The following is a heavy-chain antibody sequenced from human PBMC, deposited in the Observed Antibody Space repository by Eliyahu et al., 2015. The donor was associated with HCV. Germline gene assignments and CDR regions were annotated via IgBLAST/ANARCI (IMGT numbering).Heavy chain of an antibody. CDR1: GGSISSYY. V-gene: IGHV4-59*01. J-gene: IGHJ4*02. Sequence: QVQLQESGPGLVKPSETLSLTCTVSGGSISSYYWSWIRQPPGKGLEWIGYIYYSGSTNYNPSLKSRVTISVDTSKNQFSLKLSSVTAADTAVYYCARGDTAMEYYFDYWGQGTLVTVSS. CDR2: IYYSGST. CDR3: ARGDTAMEYYFDY. D-gene: IGHD5-18*01.